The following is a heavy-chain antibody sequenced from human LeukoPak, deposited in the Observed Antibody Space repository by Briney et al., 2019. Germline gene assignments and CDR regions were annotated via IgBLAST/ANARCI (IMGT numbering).Heavy chain of an antibody. D-gene: IGHD4-17*01. V-gene: IGHV3-48*04. Sequence: GGSLRLSCAASGVTVSGNYMNWVRQAPGKGLEWASYISSSSSSIYYADSVKGRFTISRDNAKNSLYLQMNSLRAEDTAVYYCARGSGTVDFWGQGTLVTVSS. J-gene: IGHJ4*02. CDR2: ISSSSSSI. CDR3: ARGSGTVDF. CDR1: GVTVSGNY.